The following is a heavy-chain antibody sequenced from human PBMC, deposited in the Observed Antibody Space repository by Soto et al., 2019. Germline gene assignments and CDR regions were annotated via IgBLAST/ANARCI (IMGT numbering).Heavy chain of an antibody. J-gene: IGHJ5*02. Sequence: GGSLRLSCAASGFTVSSNYMSWVRQAPGKGLEWVSVIYSGGRTYYADSVKGRFTISRDNSKNTLYLQMNSLGAEDTAVYYCARSPPRTHSAQHLDPWGQGTLVTVS. V-gene: IGHV3-66*01. CDR3: ARSPPRTHSAQHLDP. CDR2: IYSGGRT. D-gene: IGHD1-1*01. CDR1: GFTVSSNY.